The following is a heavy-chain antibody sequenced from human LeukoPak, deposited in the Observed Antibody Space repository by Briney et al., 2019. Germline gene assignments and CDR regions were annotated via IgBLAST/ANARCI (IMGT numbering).Heavy chain of an antibody. V-gene: IGHV3-7*01. CDR1: GLNFSSHW. J-gene: IGHJ4*02. CDR2: INQDGGRE. CDR3: ATTFPYCSDGTCAL. Sequence: PGGSLRLSCAASGLNFSSHWMTWVRPAPGKGLEWVANINQDGGRENYVDSVKGRFNISRDNAKNSLFLQMHSLRVEDTAVYYCATTFPYCSDGTCALGGQGALVTVSS. D-gene: IGHD2-15*01.